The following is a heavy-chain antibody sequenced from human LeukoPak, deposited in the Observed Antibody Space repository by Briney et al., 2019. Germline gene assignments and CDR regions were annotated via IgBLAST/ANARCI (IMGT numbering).Heavy chain of an antibody. Sequence: SETLSLTCTVSGGSISGYYWSWIRQPPGKGLEWIGYIYYSGSTNYNPSLKSRVTISVDTSKNQFSLKLSSVTAADTAVYYCASSGYSSGFTFDYWGQGTLVTVSS. V-gene: IGHV4-59*08. J-gene: IGHJ4*02. CDR3: ASSGYSSGFTFDY. CDR1: GGSISGYY. CDR2: IYYSGST. D-gene: IGHD6-19*01.